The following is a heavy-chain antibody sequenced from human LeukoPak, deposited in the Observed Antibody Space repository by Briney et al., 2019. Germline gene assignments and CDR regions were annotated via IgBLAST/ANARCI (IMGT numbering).Heavy chain of an antibody. V-gene: IGHV3-66*01. D-gene: IGHD3-22*01. CDR2: IYSDGST. Sequence: GGSLRLSCAASGFTVSSNYMSWVRQAPGKGLEWVSIIYSDGSTYYADSVKGRFTISRDNSKNTLYLQMGSLRAEDMAVYFCAREKYYYDVSGYSVKYFDYWGQGTLVTVSS. J-gene: IGHJ4*02. CDR3: AREKYYYDVSGYSVKYFDY. CDR1: GFTVSSNY.